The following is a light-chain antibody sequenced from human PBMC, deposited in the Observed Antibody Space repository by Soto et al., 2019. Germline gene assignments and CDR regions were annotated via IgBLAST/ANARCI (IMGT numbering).Light chain of an antibody. CDR1: SSDVGGYNY. V-gene: IGLV2-11*01. CDR2: DVS. Sequence: QSALTQPRSVSGSPGQSVTISCTGTSSDVGGYNYVSWYLQHPGKAPKVMIYDVSKRPSGVPDRFSGSKSGNTASLTISGLQSGDEADYYCCSFAGNYIYVFGTGTKLTVL. J-gene: IGLJ1*01. CDR3: CSFAGNYIYV.